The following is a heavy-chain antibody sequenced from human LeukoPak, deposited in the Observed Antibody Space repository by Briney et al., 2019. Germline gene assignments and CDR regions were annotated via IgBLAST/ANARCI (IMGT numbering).Heavy chain of an antibody. J-gene: IGHJ4*02. V-gene: IGHV1-8*03. CDR1: GYTFSSCD. CDR3: ARFITLILVVLLGGYYFDY. CDR2: MNPNSGNT. Sequence: ASVKVSCKASGYTFSSCDINWVRQATGQGLEGMGWMNPNSGNTVYAQKFQCRVTITRNPSISTAYMELSSLISEDTAVYYCARFITLILVVLLGGYYFDYWGQGTLVTVSS. D-gene: IGHD3-22*01.